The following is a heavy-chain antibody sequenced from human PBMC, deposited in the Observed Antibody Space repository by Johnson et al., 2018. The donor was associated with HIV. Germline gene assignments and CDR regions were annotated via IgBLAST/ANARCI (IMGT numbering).Heavy chain of an antibody. Sequence: VQLVESGGGLIQPGGSLRLSCAASGFSVSSNYMSWVRQAPGKGLAWVSGINWNGGSTDYADSGKGRFTISRDNAKNSLYLQMNSLRAEDTAVYYCARGLRWGLHDAFDIWGQGTMVTVSS. CDR3: ARGLRWGLHDAFDI. J-gene: IGHJ3*02. CDR1: GFSVSSNY. CDR2: INWNGGST. V-gene: IGHV3-53*01. D-gene: IGHD7-27*01.